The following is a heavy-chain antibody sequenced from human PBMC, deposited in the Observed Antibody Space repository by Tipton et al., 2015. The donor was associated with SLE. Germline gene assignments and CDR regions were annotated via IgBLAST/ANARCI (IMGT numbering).Heavy chain of an antibody. CDR1: GGSLSSTTDY. D-gene: IGHD2-8*01. CDR3: ARHLCTNGVCPFDY. J-gene: IGHJ4*02. CDR2: INYSGSP. V-gene: IGHV4-39*01. Sequence: QLVQSGAEVKPSETLSLTCAVSGGSLSSTTDYWGWIRQPPGKGPECIGTINYSGSPNYSPSLKSRVTISVDTSKNQFSLDLTSLTAADTAVYYCARHLCTNGVCPFDYWGQGILVTVSS.